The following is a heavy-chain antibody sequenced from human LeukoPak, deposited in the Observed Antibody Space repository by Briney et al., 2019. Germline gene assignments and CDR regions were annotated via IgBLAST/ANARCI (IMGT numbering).Heavy chain of an antibody. CDR2: ISSSSSYI. Sequence: GGSLRLSCAASGFTFSSYSMNWVRQAPGKGLEWVSSISSSSSYIYYADSVKGRFTISRDNAKNSLYLQMNSLRAEDTAVYYCARDLEAAAGLFDYWGQGTLVTVSS. J-gene: IGHJ4*02. V-gene: IGHV3-21*01. CDR3: ARDLEAAAGLFDY. D-gene: IGHD6-13*01. CDR1: GFTFSSYS.